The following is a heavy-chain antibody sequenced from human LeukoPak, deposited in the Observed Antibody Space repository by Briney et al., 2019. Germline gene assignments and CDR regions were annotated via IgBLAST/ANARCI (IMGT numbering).Heavy chain of an antibody. CDR1: GGSISGYY. CDR3: ARDANYYDSGDYYRALGY. CDR2: IYNSGST. V-gene: IGHV4-59*01. J-gene: IGHJ4*02. D-gene: IGHD3-22*01. Sequence: SETLSLTCTVSGGSISGYYWSWIRQPPGKGLEWIGYIYNSGSTDYSPSLKSRVTMSVDTSKNQFSLGLSSVTAEDTAVYYCARDANYYDSGDYYRALGYWGQGTMVTVSS.